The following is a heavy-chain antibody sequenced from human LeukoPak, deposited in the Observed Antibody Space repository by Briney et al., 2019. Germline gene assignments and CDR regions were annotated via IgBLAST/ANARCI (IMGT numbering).Heavy chain of an antibody. CDR2: IYTSGST. CDR3: ARTHPIYSSSWYERFFFDY. CDR1: GGSISSGSYY. J-gene: IGHJ4*02. V-gene: IGHV4-61*02. D-gene: IGHD6-13*01. Sequence: SETLSLTCTVSGGSISSGSYYWSWIRQPAGKGLEWIGRIYTSGSTNYNPSLKSRVTISVDTSKNQFSLKLSSVTAADTAVYYCARTHPIYSSSWYERFFFDYWGQGTLVTVSS.